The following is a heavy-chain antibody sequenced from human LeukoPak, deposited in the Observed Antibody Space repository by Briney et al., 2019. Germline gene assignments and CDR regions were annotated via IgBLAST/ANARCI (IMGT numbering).Heavy chain of an antibody. J-gene: IGHJ6*02. CDR1: GASFSGSY. D-gene: IGHD5-18*01. CDR3: ASWQRGYSSSGYYGMDV. CDR2: INHSGST. Sequence: SETLSLTCAVYGASFSGSYWSWVRQPPGKGLGWLGEINHSGSTNYNPSLKSRVTISVDTSKNQFSLKLSSVTAADTAVYYCASWQRGYSSSGYYGMDVWGQGTTVTVSS. V-gene: IGHV4-34*01.